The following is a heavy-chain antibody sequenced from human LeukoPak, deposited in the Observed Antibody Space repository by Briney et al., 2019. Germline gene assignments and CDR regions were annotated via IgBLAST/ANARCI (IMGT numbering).Heavy chain of an antibody. D-gene: IGHD4-17*01. V-gene: IGHV3-30*18. CDR1: GFTFSAYG. J-gene: IGHJ4*02. CDR2: ISYDGSHK. CDR3: AKDDAVTYFDY. Sequence: PGGSLRLSCAASGFTFSAYGMHWVRQAPGKGLEWVALISYDGSHKYYADSVKGRFTISRDNSKNTLYLQMNSLRAEDTAVYYCAKDDAVTYFDYWGQGTLVTVSS.